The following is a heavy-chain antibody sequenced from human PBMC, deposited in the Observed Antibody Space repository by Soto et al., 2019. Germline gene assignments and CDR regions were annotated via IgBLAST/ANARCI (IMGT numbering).Heavy chain of an antibody. CDR1: GYTFASYG. J-gene: IGHJ3*02. CDR3: ARVGAYYLNAFDI. D-gene: IGHD3-22*01. CDR2: ISGHNGNT. V-gene: IGHV1-18*01. Sequence: ASVKVSCKASGYTFASYGITWVRQAPGQGLEWMGRISGHNGNTKYTQKLQGRVTMTRDTSTSTAYMELRSLRSDDTAVYYCARVGAYYLNAFDIWGQGTMVTVS.